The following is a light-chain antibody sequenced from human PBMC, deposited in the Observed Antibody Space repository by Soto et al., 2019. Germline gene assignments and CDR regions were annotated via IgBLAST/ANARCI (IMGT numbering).Light chain of an antibody. CDR2: EVS. CDR1: NTDIGGHKY. CDR3: SSYTGTNNFVL. V-gene: IGLV2-8*01. Sequence: QSALTQPPSASGSPGQSVTISCTGTNTDIGGHKYVSWYQHHPGKAPKLIIYEVSERPSGVPDRFSGSKSGNAASLTVSGXXXDDEAIYYCSSYTGTNNFVLFGGGTKLTVL. J-gene: IGLJ2*01.